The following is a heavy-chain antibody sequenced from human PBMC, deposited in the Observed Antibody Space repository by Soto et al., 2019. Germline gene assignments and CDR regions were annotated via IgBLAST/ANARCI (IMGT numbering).Heavy chain of an antibody. CDR3: ARDLFGGYCLDY. V-gene: IGHV4-59*01. J-gene: IGHJ4*02. Sequence: ASEPQRLSFTVSCGTINNNLWGWILKQPGKGMEWIGYVYYDGKKDYKTYLESRVNIAVDTSKNQFSMRLTSVTAADTAVYYCARDLFGGYCLDYWGQGALVTVSS. CDR2: VYYDGKK. D-gene: IGHD5-12*01. CDR1: CGTINNNL.